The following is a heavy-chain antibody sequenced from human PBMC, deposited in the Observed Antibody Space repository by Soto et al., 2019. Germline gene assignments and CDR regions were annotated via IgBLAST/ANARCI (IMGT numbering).Heavy chain of an antibody. V-gene: IGHV3-23*01. D-gene: IGHD1-26*01. J-gene: IGHJ4*02. CDR1: GFTFSSYA. Sequence: GGSLRLSCAASGFTFSSYAMSWVRQAPGKGLEWVSAISGSGGSTYYADSVKGRFTISRDNSKNTLYLQMNILRAEDTAVYYCAGEYSGSYYSFDYWGQGTLVTVSS. CDR2: ISGSGGST. CDR3: AGEYSGSYYSFDY.